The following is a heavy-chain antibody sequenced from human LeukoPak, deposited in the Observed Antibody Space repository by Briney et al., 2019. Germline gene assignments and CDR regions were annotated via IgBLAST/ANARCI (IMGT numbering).Heavy chain of an antibody. CDR2: ISGGGDNT. CDR1: GFPFSNFA. V-gene: IGHV3-23*01. CDR3: AKFEGALLGNYYMDV. Sequence: GGSLRLSCAASGFPFSNFAMSWVRQAPGKGLEWVSTISGGGDNTYFADSVKGRFTISRDNSKNTLFLQMVSLRAEDTVVYYCAKFEGALLGNYYMDVWGKGTTVTVSS. J-gene: IGHJ6*03.